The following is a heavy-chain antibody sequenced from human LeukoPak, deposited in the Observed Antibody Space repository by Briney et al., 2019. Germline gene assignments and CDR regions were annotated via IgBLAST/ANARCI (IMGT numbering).Heavy chain of an antibody. Sequence: SETLSLTCTVSGDPISSYSDYTNYKWTWIRQPPGKGLEWIGYVYYSGSTNYNPSLKSRVTISVDTSKNQFSLKLTSVTAADTAVYYCAREYSGFDYWGQGTLVPVSS. D-gene: IGHD5-12*01. J-gene: IGHJ4*02. CDR3: AREYSGFDY. V-gene: IGHV4-61*01. CDR1: GDPISSYSDY. CDR2: VYYSGST.